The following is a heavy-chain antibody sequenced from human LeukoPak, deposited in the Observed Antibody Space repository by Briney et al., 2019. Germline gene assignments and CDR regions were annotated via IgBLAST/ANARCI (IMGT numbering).Heavy chain of an antibody. D-gene: IGHD1-20*01. J-gene: IGHJ4*02. CDR3: ARGKKSGITGSLDY. V-gene: IGHV1-69*01. CDR1: GGTFSSYA. Sequence: SVKVSCKASGGTFSSYAISWVRQAPGQGLEWMGGIIPIFGTASYAQKFQGRVTITADESTSTAYMELSSLRSEDTAVYYCARGKKSGITGSLDYWGQGTLVTVSS. CDR2: IIPIFGTA.